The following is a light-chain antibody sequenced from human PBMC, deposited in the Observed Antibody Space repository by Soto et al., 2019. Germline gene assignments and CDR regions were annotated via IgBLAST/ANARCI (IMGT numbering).Light chain of an antibody. CDR3: QQYGSP. J-gene: IGKJ2*01. Sequence: EVELTQSPGTLSLSPGERATLSCRASQSVSSRYLAWYQQKPGQAPRFLIYGASSRATGIPDRYSGSGSGTDFTLTISRLEPEDFSVYFCQQYGSPFCQGTKLEIK. CDR2: GAS. V-gene: IGKV3-20*01. CDR1: QSVSSRY.